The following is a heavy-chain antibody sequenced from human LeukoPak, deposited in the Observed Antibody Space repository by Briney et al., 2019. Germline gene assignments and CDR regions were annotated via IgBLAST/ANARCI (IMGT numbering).Heavy chain of an antibody. Sequence: PSETLSLTCTVSGGSITSIDWWSWVRQPPGKGLEWIGEIFHSGNTNYNPSLKSRVTISVDKSKNRFSLKLTSLTAADTAVYYCARGGPPFGEFWGQGTLVTVPS. CDR3: ARGGPPFGEF. V-gene: IGHV4-4*02. CDR2: IFHSGNT. J-gene: IGHJ4*02. CDR1: GGSITSIDW. D-gene: IGHD3-10*01.